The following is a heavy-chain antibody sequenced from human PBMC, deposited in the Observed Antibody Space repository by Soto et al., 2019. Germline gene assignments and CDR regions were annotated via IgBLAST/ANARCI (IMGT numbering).Heavy chain of an antibody. CDR3: AKDRDCTNGVRYQWYTYGMDV. CDR1: VFTFSSYA. CDR2: ISGSGGST. J-gene: IGHJ6*02. D-gene: IGHD2-8*01. Sequence: VGSLRLSCASSVFTFSSYAMSCVRHSPGKWLEWVSAISGSGGSTYYADSVKGRFTISRDNSKNTLYLQMNSLRAEDTAVYYCAKDRDCTNGVRYQWYTYGMDVLGQGTKVIVSS. V-gene: IGHV3-23*01.